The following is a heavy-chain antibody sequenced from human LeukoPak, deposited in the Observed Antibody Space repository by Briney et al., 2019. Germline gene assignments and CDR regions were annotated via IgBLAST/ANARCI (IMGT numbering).Heavy chain of an antibody. D-gene: IGHD5-18*01. CDR2: ISGSGGST. J-gene: IGHJ4*02. CDR3: ASSYGYPYYFDY. V-gene: IGHV3-23*01. CDR1: GFTFSSYA. Sequence: PGGSLRLSCAASGFTFSSYAMSWVRQAPGKGLEWVSAISGSGGSTYYADSVKGRFTISRDNSKNTLYLQMNSLRAEDTAVYYCASSYGYPYYFDYWGQGTLVTVSS.